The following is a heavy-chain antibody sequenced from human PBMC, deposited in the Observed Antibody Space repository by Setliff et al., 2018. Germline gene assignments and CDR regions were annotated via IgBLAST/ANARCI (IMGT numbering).Heavy chain of an antibody. Sequence: PGGSLRLSCAASGFTFDDYAMHWVRQAPGKGLEWVSGISWNSGSLGYADSVKGRFTISRDNAKNSLFLQMNSLRAEDMALYYCAREYGNEGMDVWGQGTTVTVSS. V-gene: IGHV3-9*03. J-gene: IGHJ6*02. CDR3: AREYGNEGMDV. CDR1: GFTFDDYA. D-gene: IGHD2-8*01. CDR2: ISWNSGSL.